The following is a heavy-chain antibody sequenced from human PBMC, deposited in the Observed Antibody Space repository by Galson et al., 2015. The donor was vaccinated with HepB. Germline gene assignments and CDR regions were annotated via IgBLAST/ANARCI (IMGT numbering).Heavy chain of an antibody. J-gene: IGHJ4*02. CDR1: GYTFTSYA. D-gene: IGHD1-26*01. V-gene: IGHV1-3*01. CDR2: INAGNGNT. Sequence: SVKVSCKASGYTFTSYAMHWVRQAPGQRLEWMGWINAGNGNTKYSQKFQGRVTITRDTSASTAYMELSSLRSEDTAVYYCARQGEWELLWGPSLDCWGQGTLVTVSS. CDR3: ARQGEWELLWGPSLDC.